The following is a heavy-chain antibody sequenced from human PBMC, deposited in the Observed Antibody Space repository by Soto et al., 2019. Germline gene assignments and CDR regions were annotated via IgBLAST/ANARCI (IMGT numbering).Heavy chain of an antibody. Sequence: ASVKVSCKASVYTFTSYGISWVRQAPGQGLEWMGWISAYNGNTNYAQKLQGRVTMTTDTSTSTAYMELRSLRSDDTAVYYCASTNGVPGTFDYWGQGTLVTVSS. CDR3: ASTNGVPGTFDY. J-gene: IGHJ4*02. D-gene: IGHD2-8*01. CDR1: VYTFTSYG. V-gene: IGHV1-18*01. CDR2: ISAYNGNT.